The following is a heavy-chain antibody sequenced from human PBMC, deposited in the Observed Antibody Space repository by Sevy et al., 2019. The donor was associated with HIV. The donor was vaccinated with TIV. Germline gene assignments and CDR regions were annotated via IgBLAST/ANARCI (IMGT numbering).Heavy chain of an antibody. CDR2: ISSSGSSI. V-gene: IGHV3-48*03. D-gene: IGHD2-8*01. CDR3: TRNGGAFDNGFDP. Sequence: GGSLRLSCTASGFTFSSYDMNWVRQAPGKGLEWVSKISSSGSSIYYADSVKGRFNTSRDNAKNSLNLQMNSLRAEDTAVYYCTRNGGAFDNGFDPWGQGTLVIVSS. J-gene: IGHJ5*02. CDR1: GFTFSSYD.